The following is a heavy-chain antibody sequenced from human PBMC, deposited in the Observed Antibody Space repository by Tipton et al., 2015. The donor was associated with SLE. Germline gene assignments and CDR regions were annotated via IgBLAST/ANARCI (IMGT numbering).Heavy chain of an antibody. Sequence: SLRLSCAASGFTFSSYGMHWVRQAPGKGLEWVAVISYDGSNKYYADSVKGRFTISRDNSKNTLYLQMNSPRAEDTAVYYCAKRGPLEELHPWGQGTLVTVSS. CDR3: AKRGPLEELHP. CDR1: GFTFSSYG. CDR2: ISYDGSNK. D-gene: IGHD3-10*01. J-gene: IGHJ5*02. V-gene: IGHV3-30-3*02.